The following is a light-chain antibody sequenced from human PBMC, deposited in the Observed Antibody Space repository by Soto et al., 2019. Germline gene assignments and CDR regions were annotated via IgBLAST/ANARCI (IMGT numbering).Light chain of an antibody. CDR1: SSDVGGYDY. V-gene: IGLV2-14*01. CDR2: EVS. Sequence: QSVLTQPASVSGSPGQSITISCTGTSSDVGGYDYVSWYQQHPGKAPKLIIFEVSNRPSGISNRFSGSKSGNTASLTISGLQADDEAAYYCISFASGSTSGVFGTGTTLTVL. J-gene: IGLJ1*01. CDR3: ISFASGSTSGV.